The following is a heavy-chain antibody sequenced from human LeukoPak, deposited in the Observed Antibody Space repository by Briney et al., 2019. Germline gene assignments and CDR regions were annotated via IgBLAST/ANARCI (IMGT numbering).Heavy chain of an antibody. D-gene: IGHD3-22*01. V-gene: IGHV4-34*01. CDR3: AAPSGYYPTRQDY. CDR2: INHSGST. Sequence: SETLSLTCAVYGGSFSGYYWSWIRQPPGKGLEWIGEINHSGSTNYNPSLKSRVTISVDTSKNQFSLKLSSVTAADTAVYYCAAPSGYYPTRQDYWGQGTLVTVSS. J-gene: IGHJ4*02. CDR1: GGSFSGYY.